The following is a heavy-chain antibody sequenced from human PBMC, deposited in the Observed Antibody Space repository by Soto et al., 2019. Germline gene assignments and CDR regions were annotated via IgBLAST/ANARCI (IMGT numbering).Heavy chain of an antibody. D-gene: IGHD4-4*01. J-gene: IGHJ4*02. CDR1: GFIFSNHW. Sequence: EVQLVESGGGLVQPGGSLRLSCAASGFIFSNHWMSWVRQAPGKGLEWGASIQPDGSEKYYVDSMKGRFTISRDNAKNSLYLQMNILRVEDTAVYYCADPTDLDYWGQGTLVTVSS. V-gene: IGHV3-7*01. CDR3: ADPTDLDY. CDR2: IQPDGSEK.